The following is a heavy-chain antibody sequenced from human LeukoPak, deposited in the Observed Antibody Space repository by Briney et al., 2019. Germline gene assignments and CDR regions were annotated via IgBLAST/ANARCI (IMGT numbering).Heavy chain of an antibody. CDR3: ASEVIVVVVAATPHAFDI. CDR2: IRYDGSNK. Sequence: GGSLRLSCAASGFTFSSYGMHWVRQAPGKGLEWVAFIRYDGSNKYYADSVKGRFTISRDNSKNTLYLQMNSLRAEDTAVYYCASEVIVVVVAATPHAFDIWGQGTMATVSS. V-gene: IGHV3-30*02. CDR1: GFTFSSYG. D-gene: IGHD2-15*01. J-gene: IGHJ3*02.